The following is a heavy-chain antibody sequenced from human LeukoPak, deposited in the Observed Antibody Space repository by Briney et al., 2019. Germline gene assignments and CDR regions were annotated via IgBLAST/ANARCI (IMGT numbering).Heavy chain of an antibody. CDR2: TSYNGNT. D-gene: IGHD6-19*01. J-gene: IGHJ4*02. Sequence: ASVKVSCKASGYTFSSYGISWVRQAPGLGLEWMGWTSYNGNTNYAQKFQDRVTMTTDTSTTTAYMELRSLESDDTAVYYCARHSGSGWQALGYWGQGTLVTVSS. CDR3: ARHSGSGWQALGY. V-gene: IGHV1-18*04. CDR1: GYTFSSYG.